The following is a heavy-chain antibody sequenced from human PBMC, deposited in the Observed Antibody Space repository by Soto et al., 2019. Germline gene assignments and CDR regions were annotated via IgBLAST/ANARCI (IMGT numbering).Heavy chain of an antibody. V-gene: IGHV4-39*02. J-gene: IGHJ5*02. D-gene: IGHD2-15*01. CDR3: ARRYCSGGSCHSQNWFDP. Sequence: QQQLQESGPGLVKPSETLSLTCTVSGGSISSSNYYWGWIRQPPGKGLEWIGDIYYSGSTYYNPSLKSRVTISVDTSKNHFSLKLSSATAADTAVYYCARRYCSGGSCHSQNWFDPWGQGTLVTVSS. CDR2: IYYSGST. CDR1: GGSISSSNYY.